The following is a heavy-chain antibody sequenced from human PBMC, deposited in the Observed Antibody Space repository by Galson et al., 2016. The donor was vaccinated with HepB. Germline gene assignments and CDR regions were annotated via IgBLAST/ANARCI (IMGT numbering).Heavy chain of an antibody. J-gene: IGHJ3*02. CDR3: AKDCPYCGGDFLDAFGI. V-gene: IGHV3-23*01. Sequence: SLRLSCAGSGFSFSGYDMSWVRQAPGKGLQWVSAISGRGDRTYYADSVKGRFTISRDNAENSVYLQMNSLGLEDTAVYYCAKDCPYCGGDFLDAFGIWGQGTTVIVSS. CDR2: ISGRGDRT. D-gene: IGHD2-21*02. CDR1: GFSFSGYD.